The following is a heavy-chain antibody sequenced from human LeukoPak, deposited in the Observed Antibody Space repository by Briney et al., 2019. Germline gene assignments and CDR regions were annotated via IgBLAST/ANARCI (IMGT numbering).Heavy chain of an antibody. V-gene: IGHV3-7*01. CDR1: GFTFSSYW. D-gene: IGHD6-19*01. Sequence: PGGSLRLSCAASGFTFSSYWMSWVRQAPGKGLEWVANIKQDGSEKYYVDSVKGRFTISRDNAKNSLYLQMNSLRAEDTAVYYCARSGGWYYYGMDVWGQGTTVTVSS. CDR2: IKQDGSEK. CDR3: ARSGGWYYYGMDV. J-gene: IGHJ6*02.